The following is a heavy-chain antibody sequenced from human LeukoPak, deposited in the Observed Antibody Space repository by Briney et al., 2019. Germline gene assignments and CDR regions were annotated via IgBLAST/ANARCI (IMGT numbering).Heavy chain of an antibody. V-gene: IGHV4-39*01. D-gene: IGHD1-1*01. J-gene: IGHJ4*02. CDR2: IYYSGSP. CDR3: ATWRTAKTGFDY. CDR1: GGSISSVSNS. Sequence: SETLSLTCTVSGGSISSVSNSWGWIRQPPGKGLEFIGSIYYSGSPYYNPSLKSRVTISVDTSKNQFSLRLSSVTAADTTVYYCATWRTAKTGFDYWGQGTLVTVSS.